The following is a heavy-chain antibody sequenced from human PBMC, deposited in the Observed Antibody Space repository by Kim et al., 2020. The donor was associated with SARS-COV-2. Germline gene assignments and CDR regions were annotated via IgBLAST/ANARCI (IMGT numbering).Heavy chain of an antibody. V-gene: IGHV4-34*01. J-gene: IGHJ4*02. Sequence: YNPSLKSRVTISVDTSKNQFSLKLSSVTAADTAVYYCARLAAAGTGGRDYWGQGTLVTVSS. CDR3: ARLAAAGTGGRDY. D-gene: IGHD6-13*01.